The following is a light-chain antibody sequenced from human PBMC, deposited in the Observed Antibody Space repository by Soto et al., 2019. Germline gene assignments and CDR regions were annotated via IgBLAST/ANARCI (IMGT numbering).Light chain of an antibody. CDR3: CSYTTSNTRQIV. J-gene: IGLJ1*01. V-gene: IGLV2-14*01. CDR2: DVS. CDR1: SSDVGGYNY. Sequence: QSVLTQPASVSGSPGQSITISCTGTSSDVGGYNYVSWYQQHPGKAPKSMIYDVSNRPSGVSNRFSGSKSGNTASLTISGLQAEDEADYYCCSYTTSNTRQIVFGTGTKVTV.